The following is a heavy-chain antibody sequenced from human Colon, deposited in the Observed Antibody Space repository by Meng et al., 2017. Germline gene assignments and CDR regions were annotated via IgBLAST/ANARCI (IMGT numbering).Heavy chain of an antibody. J-gene: IGHJ4*02. Sequence: ASVKVSCKASGYTFSGYNIQWVRQAPGQGLDWMGWINAKSGDTNYAQKFQGRVTMTRDTSITTAYMELRRLRSDDTAMYYCARDITGDGLVFIDFWGQGTLVTVSS. D-gene: IGHD7-27*01. V-gene: IGHV1-2*02. CDR3: ARDITGDGLVFIDF. CDR1: GYTFSGYN. CDR2: INAKSGDT.